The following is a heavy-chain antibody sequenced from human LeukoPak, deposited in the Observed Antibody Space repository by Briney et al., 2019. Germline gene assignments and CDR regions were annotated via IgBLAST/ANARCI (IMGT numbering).Heavy chain of an antibody. CDR2: ISYDGSNK. V-gene: IGHV3-30*04. CDR3: AREGSSAMVNWFDH. D-gene: IGHD2-2*01. J-gene: IGHJ5*02. Sequence: GGSLRLSCAASGFTFSSYAMHWVRQAPGKGLEWVAVISYDGSNKYYADSVKGRFTISRDNSKNTLYLQMNSLRAEDTAVYYCAREGSSAMVNWFDHWGQGTLVTVSS. CDR1: GFTFSSYA.